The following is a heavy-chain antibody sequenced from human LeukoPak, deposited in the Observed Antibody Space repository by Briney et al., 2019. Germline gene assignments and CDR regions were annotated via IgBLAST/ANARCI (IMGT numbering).Heavy chain of an antibody. V-gene: IGHV3-23*01. CDR2: TSGSGGST. Sequence: GGSLRLSCAASGFTFSSYAMSWVRQAPGKGLEWVSATSGSGGSTYYADSVKGRFTISRDNSKNTLYLQMHSLRAEDTAVYYCAKDTEATLDYWGQGTLVTVSS. D-gene: IGHD4-17*01. CDR3: AKDTEATLDY. J-gene: IGHJ4*02. CDR1: GFTFSSYA.